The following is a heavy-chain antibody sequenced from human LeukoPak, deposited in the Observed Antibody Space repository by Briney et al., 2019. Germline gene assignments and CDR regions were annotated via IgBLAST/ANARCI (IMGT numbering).Heavy chain of an antibody. J-gene: IGHJ4*02. CDR2: ISGSGGST. CDR3: AKAGGGWYDFWSGQTGDYFDY. Sequence: PGGSLRHSCAASGFTFSSYAMSWVRQAPGKGLEWVSAISGSGGSTYYADSVKGRFTISRDNSKNTLYLQMNSLRAEDTAVYYCAKAGGGWYDFWSGQTGDYFDYWGQGTLVTVSS. CDR1: GFTFSSYA. V-gene: IGHV3-23*01. D-gene: IGHD3-3*01.